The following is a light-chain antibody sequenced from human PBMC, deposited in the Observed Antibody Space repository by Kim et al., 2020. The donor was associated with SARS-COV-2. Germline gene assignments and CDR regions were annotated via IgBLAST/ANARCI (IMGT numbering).Light chain of an antibody. J-gene: IGLJ2*01. V-gene: IGLV6-57*03. Sequence: NFMLTQPHSVSESPGMTVTISCTRSGGSIASNYVQWYQQRPGSAPTTVIYEDNRRSSGVPDRFTGSIDSSSNSASLTISGLETEDEADYYCHSYDSDTVVFGGGTQLTVL. CDR1: GGSIASNY. CDR2: EDN. CDR3: HSYDSDTVV.